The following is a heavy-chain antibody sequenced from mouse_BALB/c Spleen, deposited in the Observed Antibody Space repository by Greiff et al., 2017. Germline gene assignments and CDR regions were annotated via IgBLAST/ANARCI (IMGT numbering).Heavy chain of an antibody. V-gene: IGHV1-69*02. D-gene: IGHD2-2*01. Sequence: QVQLQQPGAELVRPGASVKLSCKASGYTFTSYWINWVKQRPGQGLEWIGNIYPSDSYTNYNQKFKDKATLTVDKSSSTAYMQLSSPTSEDSAVYYCTRSGVTTTYYAMDYWGQGTSVTVSS. CDR1: GYTFTSYW. CDR2: IYPSDSYT. J-gene: IGHJ4*01. CDR3: TRSGVTTTYYAMDY.